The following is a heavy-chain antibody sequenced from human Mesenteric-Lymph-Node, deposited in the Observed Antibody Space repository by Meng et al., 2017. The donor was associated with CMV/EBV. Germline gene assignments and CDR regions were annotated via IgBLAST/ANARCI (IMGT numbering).Heavy chain of an antibody. J-gene: IGHJ6*02. V-gene: IGHV3-30*09. D-gene: IGHD6-19*01. Sequence: GGSLRLSCAASGFSFSRYSMHWVRQAPGRGLEWVALMSHDGSKKYYADSVKGRFAISRGNSVDLQMNSLRADDTAVYYCARDRGTAVGEDGMDVWGQGTTVTVSS. CDR3: ARDRGTAVGEDGMDV. CDR2: MSHDGSKK. CDR1: GFSFSRYS.